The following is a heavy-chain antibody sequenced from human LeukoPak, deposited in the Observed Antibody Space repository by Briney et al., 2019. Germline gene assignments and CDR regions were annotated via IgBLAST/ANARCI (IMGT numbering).Heavy chain of an antibody. Sequence: ASVTVSCTASGYTFTGYYMHWVRQAPGQGLEWMGWINPNSGGTNYAQKFQGRGTMTRDTSISTAYMELSRLRSDDTAVYYCARTYYYGSGSYYRIWGQGTMVTVSS. D-gene: IGHD3-10*01. J-gene: IGHJ3*02. CDR2: INPNSGGT. CDR3: ARTYYYGSGSYYRI. V-gene: IGHV1-2*02. CDR1: GYTFTGYY.